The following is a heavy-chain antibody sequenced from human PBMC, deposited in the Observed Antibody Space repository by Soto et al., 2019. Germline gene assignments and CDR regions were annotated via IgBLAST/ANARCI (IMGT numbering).Heavy chain of an antibody. CDR3: ARDPNYDFWSGYRNKEGTYGMDV. V-gene: IGHV3-48*03. Sequence: GGSLRLPCAASGFAFSGFEMNWVRQAPGKGREWVSYISSGASNMYYADSVKGRFTISRDNAQSSLYLQMNSLRVEDTAVYYCARDPNYDFWSGYRNKEGTYGMDVWGQGTTVTVSS. CDR2: ISSGASNM. D-gene: IGHD3-3*01. CDR1: GFAFSGFE. J-gene: IGHJ6*02.